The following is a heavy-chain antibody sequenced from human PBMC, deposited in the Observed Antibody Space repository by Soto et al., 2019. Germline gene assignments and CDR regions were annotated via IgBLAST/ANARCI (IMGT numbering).Heavy chain of an antibody. D-gene: IGHD4-4*01. J-gene: IGHJ5*02. CDR2: ISGSGGST. Sequence: GGSLRLSCAASGFTFSSYAMSWARQAPGKGLEWVSAISGSGGSTYYADSVKGRFTISRDNSKNTLYLQMNSLRAEDTAVYYCAKYSNSVPKNNWFDPWGQGTLVTVSS. CDR3: AKYSNSVPKNNWFDP. V-gene: IGHV3-23*01. CDR1: GFTFSSYA.